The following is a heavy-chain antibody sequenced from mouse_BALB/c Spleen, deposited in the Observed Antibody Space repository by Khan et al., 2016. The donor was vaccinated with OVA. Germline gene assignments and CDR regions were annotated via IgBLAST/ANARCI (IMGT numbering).Heavy chain of an antibody. D-gene: IGHD2-12*01. V-gene: IGHV1-5*01. CDR2: IYPGNSET. Sequence: VQLKQSGTVLARPGSSVKMSCKTSGYSFTNYLIHWVKRRPGQGLEWIGDIYPGNSETTYNQKFKDKAKLTADTSASTAYMELSSLTNEDFAVYYCTRGGYSSFAYWGQGTLVTVSA. J-gene: IGHJ3*01. CDR1: GYSFTNYL. CDR3: TRGGYSSFAY.